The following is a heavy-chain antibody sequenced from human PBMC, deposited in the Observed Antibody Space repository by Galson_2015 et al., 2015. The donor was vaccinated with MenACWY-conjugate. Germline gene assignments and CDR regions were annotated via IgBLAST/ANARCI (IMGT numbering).Heavy chain of an antibody. J-gene: IGHJ4*02. CDR3: ARGALAVAGPDY. CDR2: INVDGSEE. CDR1: GFTFNNYW. Sequence: SLRLSCAASGFTFNNYWMTWVRQAPGKGLEWVANINVDGSEENYMDSVRGRFTITRDNAKNSLFLQVNTLRAEDTAVYYCARGALAVAGPDYWGQGTLVTVSS. V-gene: IGHV3-7*01. D-gene: IGHD6-19*01.